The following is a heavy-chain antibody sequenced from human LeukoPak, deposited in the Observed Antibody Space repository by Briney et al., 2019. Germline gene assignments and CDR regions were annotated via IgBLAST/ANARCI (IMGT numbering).Heavy chain of an antibody. V-gene: IGHV3-7*01. Sequence: PGGSLRPSCAASGFTFSSYWMSWVRQAPGKGLEWVANIKQDGSEKYYVDSVKGRFTISRDNAKNSLYLQMNSLRAEDTAVYYCARYGYDYVWGGYRMYYFDYWGQGTLVTVSS. CDR1: GFTFSSYW. J-gene: IGHJ4*02. CDR3: ARYGYDYVWGGYRMYYFDY. D-gene: IGHD3-16*02. CDR2: IKQDGSEK.